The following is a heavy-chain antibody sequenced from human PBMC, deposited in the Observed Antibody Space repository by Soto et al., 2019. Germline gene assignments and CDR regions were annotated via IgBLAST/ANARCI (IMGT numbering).Heavy chain of an antibody. CDR3: ARGDRSSSDY. V-gene: IGHV4-59*01. Sequence: QVQLQESGPGLVKPSETLSLTCTVSGGSISSYYWSWIRQPPGKGLEWIGYIYYSGSTNYNPSLQGRVTISVDTSKNQVSPKLSSVTAAEKAVYYCARGDRSSSDYWGQGTLVTVSS. CDR1: GGSISSYY. J-gene: IGHJ4*02. CDR2: IYYSGST. D-gene: IGHD6-6*01.